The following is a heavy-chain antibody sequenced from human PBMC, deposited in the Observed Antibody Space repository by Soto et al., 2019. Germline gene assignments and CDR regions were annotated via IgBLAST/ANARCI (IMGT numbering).Heavy chain of an antibody. Sequence: QVQLVQSGAEVKKPGASVTVSCKASGYTLDRYAMSWLRQAPGQGLEWMGWITGDTHEATYAQKFQGRVSLTRDRSTTTAYMELRSLRYDDTAVCYCARDRPTDHWGQGTLVTLSS. CDR1: GYTLDRYA. CDR2: ITGDTHEA. CDR3: ARDRPTDH. J-gene: IGHJ5*02. V-gene: IGHV1-18*01.